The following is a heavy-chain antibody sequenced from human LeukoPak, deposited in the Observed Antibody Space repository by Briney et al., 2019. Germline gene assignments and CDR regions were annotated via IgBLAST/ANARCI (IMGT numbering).Heavy chain of an antibody. V-gene: IGHV3-11*01. CDR2: ISSSGSTI. CDR1: GFTFSDYY. D-gene: IGHD3-3*01. CDR3: AKDLHVYRVTIFGVVITDYYGMDV. Sequence: GGSLRLSCAASGFTFSDYYMSWIRQAPGKGLEWVSYISSSGSTIYYADSVKGRFTISRDNAKNSLYLQMNSLRAEDTAVYYCAKDLHVYRVTIFGVVITDYYGMDVWGQGTTVTVSS. J-gene: IGHJ6*02.